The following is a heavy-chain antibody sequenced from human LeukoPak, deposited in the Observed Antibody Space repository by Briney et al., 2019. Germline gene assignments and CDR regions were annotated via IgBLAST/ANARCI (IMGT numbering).Heavy chain of an antibody. D-gene: IGHD3-9*01. J-gene: IGHJ4*02. CDR1: GYTFTSYG. CDR3: ARDAGDFDWLFPQPFDY. V-gene: IGHV1-18*01. CDR2: ISAYNGNT. Sequence: ASVKVSCKASGYTFTSYGISWVRQAPGRGLEWMGWISAYNGNTNYAQKLQGRVTMTTDTSTSTAYMELRSLRSDDTAVYYCARDAGDFDWLFPQPFDYWGQGTLVTVSS.